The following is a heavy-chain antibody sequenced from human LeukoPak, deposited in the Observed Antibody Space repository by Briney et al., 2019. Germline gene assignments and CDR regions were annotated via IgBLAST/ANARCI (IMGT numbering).Heavy chain of an antibody. V-gene: IGHV3-48*01. D-gene: IGHD3-10*01. Sequence: GGSLRLSCAASGFTFSSYSMNWVRQAPGKGLEGVSYISSSSSTIYYADSVKGRFTISRDNAKNSLYLQMNSLRAEDTAVYYCARGGLLWPKPGAFDIWGQGTMVTVSS. CDR2: ISSSSSTI. CDR1: GFTFSSYS. CDR3: ARGGLLWPKPGAFDI. J-gene: IGHJ3*02.